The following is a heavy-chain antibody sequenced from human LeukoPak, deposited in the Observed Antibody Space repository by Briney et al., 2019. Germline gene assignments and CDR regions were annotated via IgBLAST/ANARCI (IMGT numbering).Heavy chain of an antibody. V-gene: IGHV4-59*08. D-gene: IGHD3-10*01. CDR2: IYYSGST. CDR1: GGSISSYY. CDR3: ARGGSYGSGSYGVDY. Sequence: SETLSLTCTVSGGSISSYYWSWIRQPPGKGLEWIGYIYYSGSTNYSPSLKSRVTISVDTSKNQFSLKLSSVTAADTAVYYCARGGSYGSGSYGVDYWGQGTLVTVSS. J-gene: IGHJ4*02.